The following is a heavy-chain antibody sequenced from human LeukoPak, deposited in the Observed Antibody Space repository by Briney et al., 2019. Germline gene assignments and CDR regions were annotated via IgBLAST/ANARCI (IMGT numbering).Heavy chain of an antibody. Sequence: SETLSLTCTVSAGSIRTYYWSWIRQPPGKGLEWIGCISHSGSTDYNPSLKSRLTMSVDTSKNQFSLKLTSVTAADAAMYYCARGLRPRDYYYYGLDVWGPGTTVTVSS. CDR3: ARGLRPRDYYYYGLDV. J-gene: IGHJ6*02. CDR1: AGSIRTYY. CDR2: ISHSGST. D-gene: IGHD4-17*01. V-gene: IGHV4-59*01.